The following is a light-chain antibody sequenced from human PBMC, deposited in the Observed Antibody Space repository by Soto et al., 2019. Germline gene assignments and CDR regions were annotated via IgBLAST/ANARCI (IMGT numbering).Light chain of an antibody. CDR1: QDISNY. CDR2: RAS. Sequence: DIQMSQSPSSLSASVGDRVTITCQASQDISNYLNWYQHKPGKAPKLLIFRASNLETGVPSRFRGGGSGTQFTFTISSLQPEDIATYYCQQYDNLPSYTFGPGTKLEIK. J-gene: IGKJ2*01. V-gene: IGKV1-33*01. CDR3: QQYDNLPSYT.